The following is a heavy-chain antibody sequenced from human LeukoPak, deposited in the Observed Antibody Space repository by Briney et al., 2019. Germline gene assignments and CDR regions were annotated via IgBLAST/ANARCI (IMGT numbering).Heavy chain of an antibody. D-gene: IGHD5-18*01. CDR3: ARERGGGTAMAYCYYMDV. CDR2: IYYSGST. V-gene: IGHV4-31*03. Sequence: SQTLSLTCTVSGGSISSGGYYWSWIRQHPGKGLEWIGYIYYSGSTYYNPSLKSRVTISVDTSKNQFSLKLSSVTAADTAVYYCARERGGGTAMAYCYYMDVWGKGTTVTVSS. CDR1: GGSISSGGYY. J-gene: IGHJ6*03.